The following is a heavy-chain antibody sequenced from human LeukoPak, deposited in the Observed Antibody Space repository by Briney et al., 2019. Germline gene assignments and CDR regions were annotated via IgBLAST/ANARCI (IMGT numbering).Heavy chain of an antibody. V-gene: IGHV4-34*01. D-gene: IGHD5-24*01. J-gene: IGHJ4*02. Sequence: GSLRLSCAASGFTFSSYGMSWVRQPPGKGLEWIGEINHSGSTNYNPSLKSRVTISVDTSKNQFSLKLSSVTAADTAVYYCARNVEMATIIYYFDYWGQGTLVTVSS. CDR1: GFTFSSYG. CDR3: ARNVEMATIIYYFDY. CDR2: INHSGST.